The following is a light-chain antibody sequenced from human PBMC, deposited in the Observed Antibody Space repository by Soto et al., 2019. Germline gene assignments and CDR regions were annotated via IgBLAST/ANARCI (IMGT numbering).Light chain of an antibody. V-gene: IGKV3-11*01. J-gene: IGKJ2*01. CDR1: QSVSSY. CDR3: QQRSNWPPMYS. Sequence: PGARATLSCRASQSVSSYLAWYQQKPGQAPRLLIYDASNRATGIPVRFSGSGSGTDFTLTISSLEPEDFAVYYCQQRSNWPPMYSFGQGTKLEIK. CDR2: DAS.